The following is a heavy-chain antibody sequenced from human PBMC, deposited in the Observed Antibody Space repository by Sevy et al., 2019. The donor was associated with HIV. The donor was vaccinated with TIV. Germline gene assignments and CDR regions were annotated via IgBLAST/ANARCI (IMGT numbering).Heavy chain of an antibody. D-gene: IGHD2-2*01. CDR3: ALYCSTTNCIFDY. Sequence: ASVKVSCKASGYTFMNYGISWVRQAPGQGLEWMGWISASNGNTNYAQKFQGRVTMTTDTSTIKAYMGLSSLRSDDTAVCYCALYCSTTNCIFDYWGQGTLVTVSS. CDR2: ISASNGNT. J-gene: IGHJ4*02. V-gene: IGHV1-18*01. CDR1: GYTFMNYG.